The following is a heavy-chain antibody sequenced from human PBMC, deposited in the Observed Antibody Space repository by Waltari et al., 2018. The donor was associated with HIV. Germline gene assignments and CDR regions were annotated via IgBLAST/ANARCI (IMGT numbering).Heavy chain of an antibody. V-gene: IGHV3-21*01. CDR2: ISGSPSYI. CDR3: ARDPGGNYDSFAFDI. Sequence: EVQLVESGGGLVKPGGSLRLSCATSGSTFSSYSMNWVRQAPGKGLEWVSSISGSPSYIYYADSVKGRFTISRDNAKNSLYLQMNSLRAEDTAVYYCARDPGGNYDSFAFDIWGQGTMVTVSS. J-gene: IGHJ3*02. CDR1: GSTFSSYS. D-gene: IGHD3-22*01.